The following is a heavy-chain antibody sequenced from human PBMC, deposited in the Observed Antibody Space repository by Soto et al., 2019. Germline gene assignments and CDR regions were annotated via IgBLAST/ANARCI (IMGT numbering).Heavy chain of an antibody. CDR3: ARRNCSSTSCYHFGDDAFDI. Sequence: QVQLQESGPGLVKPSETLSLTCTVSGGSISSYYWSWIRQPPGKGLEWIGYIYYSGSTNYNPSLKIRVTISVDTSKNQFSLKLSSVTAADTAVYYCARRNCSSTSCYHFGDDAFDIWGQGTMVTVSS. CDR1: GGSISSYY. D-gene: IGHD2-2*01. V-gene: IGHV4-59*08. CDR2: IYYSGST. J-gene: IGHJ3*02.